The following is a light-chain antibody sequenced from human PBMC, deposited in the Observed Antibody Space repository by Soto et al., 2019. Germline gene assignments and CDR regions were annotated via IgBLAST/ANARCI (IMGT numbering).Light chain of an antibody. V-gene: IGKV3-15*01. CDR1: ETLINF. CDR2: GAS. J-gene: IGKJ2*01. Sequence: EIVLSQSPAILSVSPGERVTLSCRASETLINFLAWFQQKPGQAPRLLIYGASTRATGVPARFSGSGSATEFTLTISSLQSEDFAVYYCQSHNDWPFAVGQGTKLEI. CDR3: QSHNDWPFA.